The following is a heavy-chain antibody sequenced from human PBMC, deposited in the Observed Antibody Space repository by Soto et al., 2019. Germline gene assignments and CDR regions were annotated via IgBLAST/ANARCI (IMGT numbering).Heavy chain of an antibody. Sequence: PGGSLRLSCAASGFTVSSNYMSWVRQAPGKGLEWVSVIYSGGSTYYADSVKGRFTISRDNSKNTLYLQMNSLRAEDTAVSYGARSEGQIGGYYDYYGMDVWGQGTTVTVSS. CDR2: IYSGGST. D-gene: IGHD2-15*01. V-gene: IGHV3-53*01. CDR1: GFTVSSNY. CDR3: ARSEGQIGGYYDYYGMDV. J-gene: IGHJ6*02.